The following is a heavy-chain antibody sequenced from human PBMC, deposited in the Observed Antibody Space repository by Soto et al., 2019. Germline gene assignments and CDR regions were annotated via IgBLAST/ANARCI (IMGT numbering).Heavy chain of an antibody. CDR3: ENGGYDTTIRV. D-gene: IGHD3-3*01. Sequence: GGSLRLSCAASGFTFSSYAMSWVRQAPGKGPEWVSAISGSGGSTYYADSVKGRFTISRDNSKNTLYLQMNSLRAEDTAVYYCENGGYDTTIRVWGQGTTVTVSS. CDR1: GFTFSSYA. V-gene: IGHV3-23*01. J-gene: IGHJ6*02. CDR2: ISGSGGST.